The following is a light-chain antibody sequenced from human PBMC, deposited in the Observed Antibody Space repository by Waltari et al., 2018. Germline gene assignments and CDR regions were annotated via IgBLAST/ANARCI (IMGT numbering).Light chain of an antibody. V-gene: IGKV1-5*03. Sequence: DIQMTQSPSTLSASVGDRVTISCRAGQNVGTWLAWYQQKPGKAPKLLIYMASSLECGVPSSFSVSGSGTEFTLTISSLQPDDFATYSCQQYSSFSTFGQGTKV. CDR2: MAS. CDR1: QNVGTW. J-gene: IGKJ2*01. CDR3: QQYSSFST.